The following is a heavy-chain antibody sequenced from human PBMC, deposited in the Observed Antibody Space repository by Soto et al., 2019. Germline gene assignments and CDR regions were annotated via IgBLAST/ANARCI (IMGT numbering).Heavy chain of an antibody. CDR1: RFTFSDYA. Sequence: GSLRLSCAASRFTFSDYAMSWVRQAPGKGLEWVSDISTSGSTIHYADSVKGRFTISRDNSKNTLYLYMNSLRADDTAVYYCASQTPPSEIYYYWGHGTLVTVSS. J-gene: IGHJ4*01. CDR3: ASQTPPSEIYYY. CDR2: ISTSGSTI. D-gene: IGHD2-15*01. V-gene: IGHV3-23*01.